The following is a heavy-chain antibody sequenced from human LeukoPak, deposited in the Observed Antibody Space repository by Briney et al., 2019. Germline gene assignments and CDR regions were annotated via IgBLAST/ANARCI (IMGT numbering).Heavy chain of an antibody. D-gene: IGHD6-6*01. CDR1: GASVGSGGHY. CDR3: ARARSGPARDYFDS. V-gene: IGHV4-61*02. CDR2: IYVTGST. Sequence: SETLSLTCTVSGASVGSGGHYWSWIRQPAGKGLEWLGRIYVTGSTNYNPSLNSRVSISIDTSNNQFFMQLTSVTTADTAVYFCARARSGPARDYFDSWGQGILVTVSS. J-gene: IGHJ4*02.